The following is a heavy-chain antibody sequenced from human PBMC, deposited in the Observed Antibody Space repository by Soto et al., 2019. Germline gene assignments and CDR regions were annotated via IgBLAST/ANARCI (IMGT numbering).Heavy chain of an antibody. D-gene: IGHD2-8*01. CDR1: GFIFTDYA. J-gene: IGHJ4*02. Sequence: EVQLLESGGGFVQPGGSLRLSCAAAGFIFTDYAMTWVRQAPGKGLDWVSSISGSGGSTYYTDSVKGRFTISRDNSKNTLYLQMHSLRAEDTAVYYCAKDRGGVLAPSYFDNWGQGTLVTVSS. CDR2: ISGSGGST. CDR3: AKDRGGVLAPSYFDN. V-gene: IGHV3-23*01.